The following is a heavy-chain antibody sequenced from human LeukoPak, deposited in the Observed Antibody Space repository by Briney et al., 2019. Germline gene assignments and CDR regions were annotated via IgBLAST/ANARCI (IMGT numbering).Heavy chain of an antibody. CDR3: ANRPNPFYFDY. J-gene: IGHJ4*02. D-gene: IGHD1-14*01. CDR1: GFPFSSYA. Sequence: GGSLRLSCAASGFPFSSYAMSWVRQAPGKGLEWVSAISGSGGGTYYADSVKGRFTISRDNSKNTLFLQMNSLSAEDTAVYYRANRPNPFYFDYWGQGTLVTVSS. V-gene: IGHV3-23*01. CDR2: ISGSGGGT.